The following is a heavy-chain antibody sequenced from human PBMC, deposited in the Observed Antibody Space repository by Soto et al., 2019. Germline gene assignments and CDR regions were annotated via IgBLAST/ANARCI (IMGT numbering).Heavy chain of an antibody. J-gene: IGHJ4*02. Sequence: ETLSLTCTVSGGSVSRTSFYWDWIRQPPGKGLEWIGSVSYDGSTYYNPSLKSRVTMSVDTSKNHISLKVNSVTAADAAVYFCASQAGGYSYGPFDYWGQGALVTVSS. CDR1: GGSVSRTSFY. CDR2: VSYDGST. CDR3: ASQAGGYSYGPFDY. V-gene: IGHV4-39*02. D-gene: IGHD5-18*01.